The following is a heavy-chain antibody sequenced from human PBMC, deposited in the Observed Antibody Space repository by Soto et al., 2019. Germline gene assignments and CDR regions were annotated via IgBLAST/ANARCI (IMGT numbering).Heavy chain of an antibody. J-gene: IGHJ3*01. D-gene: IGHD2-15*01. CDR2: ISSNGIST. V-gene: IGHV3-64D*06. CDR1: GFALSSYA. Sequence: GGSLRLSCSASGFALSSYAMHWVRQAPGKGLEYVSSISSNGISTYYADSVKGRFTISRDNSKNTLYIQMNSLRPDDTALYYCVKDEGFCSGGNCYAVARGGFDLWGQGTMVTVSS. CDR3: VKDEGFCSGGNCYAVARGGFDL.